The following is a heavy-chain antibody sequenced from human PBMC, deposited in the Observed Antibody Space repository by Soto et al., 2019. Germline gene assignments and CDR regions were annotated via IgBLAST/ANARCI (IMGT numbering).Heavy chain of an antibody. D-gene: IGHD3-16*01. CDR1: GFTFSIYA. V-gene: IGHV3-23*01. CDR3: AYAPYYYYYYMDV. CDR2: ISGSGGST. Sequence: GGSLRLSCAASGFTFSIYAMSWVRQAPGKGLEWVSAISGSGGSTYYADSVKGRFTISRDNSKNTLYLQMNSLRAEDTAVYYCAYAPYYYYYYMDVWGKGTTVTVSS. J-gene: IGHJ6*03.